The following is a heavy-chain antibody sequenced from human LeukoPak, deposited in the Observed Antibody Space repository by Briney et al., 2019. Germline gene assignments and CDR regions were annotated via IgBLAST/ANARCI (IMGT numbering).Heavy chain of an antibody. CDR1: GFTFSGSA. CDR2: IRSTANGYAT. CDR3: AKGSTRYQWELLPLDY. J-gene: IGHJ4*02. V-gene: IGHV3-73*01. Sequence: GGSLRLSCAASGFTFSGSALHWVRQASGKGLEWVGRIRSTANGYATAYAASVKGRFTISRDDSKNTAYLQMDSLKTEDTAVYYCAKGSTRYQWELLPLDYWGQGTLVTVSS. D-gene: IGHD1-26*01.